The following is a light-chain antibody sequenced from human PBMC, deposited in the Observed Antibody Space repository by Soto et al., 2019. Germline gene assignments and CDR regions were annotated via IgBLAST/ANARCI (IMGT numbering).Light chain of an antibody. CDR1: QSVLYSSNNKNY. J-gene: IGKJ5*01. CDR2: LAS. V-gene: IGKV4-1*01. Sequence: DIVMTQSPDSLSVSLGERATISCKSSQSVLYSSNNKNYLAWYLQKPGQSPQLLIYLASNRASGVPARFSGSGSGTYFTLKISRVEAEDVGLYYCMQALQTPNTFGQGTRLEIK. CDR3: MQALQTPNT.